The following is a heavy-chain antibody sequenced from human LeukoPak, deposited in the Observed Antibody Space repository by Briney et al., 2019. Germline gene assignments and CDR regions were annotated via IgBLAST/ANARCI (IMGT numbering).Heavy chain of an antibody. CDR1: GYTLTELS. J-gene: IGHJ6*02. V-gene: IGHV1-24*01. D-gene: IGHD6-13*01. Sequence: ASVEVSCKVSGYTLTELSMFWVRQAPGKVPEWMGSFDPEDGKTVYAQKFQGRVTMTEDTSTDTAYMELSSLRSEDTAVYYCATGYLVTAGLMDVWGQGTTVTVSS. CDR2: FDPEDGKT. CDR3: ATGYLVTAGLMDV.